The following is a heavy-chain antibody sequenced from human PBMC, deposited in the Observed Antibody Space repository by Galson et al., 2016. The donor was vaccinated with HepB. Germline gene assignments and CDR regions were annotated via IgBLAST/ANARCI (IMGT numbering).Heavy chain of an antibody. Sequence: SETLSLTCAVSGVSLGSDNWWSWVRQPPGKGLEWVGEIYGSGSTNYNPSLKSRVTILLDMSKNQFSLKLTSVTAADTAVYYCARRTPHCSPTVCLFDYWGQGTLVTVSS. D-gene: IGHD2-15*01. J-gene: IGHJ4*02. V-gene: IGHV4-4*02. CDR2: IYGSGST. CDR3: ARRTPHCSPTVCLFDY. CDR1: GVSLGSDNW.